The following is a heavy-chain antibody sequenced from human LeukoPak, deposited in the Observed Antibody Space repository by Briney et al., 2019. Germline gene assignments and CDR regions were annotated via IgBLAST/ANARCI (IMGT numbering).Heavy chain of an antibody. D-gene: IGHD3-22*01. CDR1: GYTFTSYG. V-gene: IGHV1-18*01. Sequence: ASVKVSCKASGYTFTSYGISWVRQAPGQGLEWMGWISAYNGNTNYAQKLQGRVTMTTDTSTSTAYMELRSLRFDDTAVYYCARDRTRPPYYYDSSGYYPIDYWGQGTLVTVSS. CDR2: ISAYNGNT. CDR3: ARDRTRPPYYYDSSGYYPIDY. J-gene: IGHJ4*02.